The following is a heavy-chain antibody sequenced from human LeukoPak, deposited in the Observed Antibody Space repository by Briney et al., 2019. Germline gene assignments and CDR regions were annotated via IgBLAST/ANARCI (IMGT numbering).Heavy chain of an antibody. V-gene: IGHV3-30*04. CDR2: ISYDGSNK. J-gene: IGHJ4*02. CDR3: ANLMRSYYDY. Sequence: PGGSLRLSCAASGFTFSSYAMHWVRQAPGKGLEWVAVISYDGSNKYYADSVKGRFTISRDNSKNTLYLQMNSLRAEDTAVYYCANLMRSYYDYWGQGTLVTVSS. CDR1: GFTFSSYA.